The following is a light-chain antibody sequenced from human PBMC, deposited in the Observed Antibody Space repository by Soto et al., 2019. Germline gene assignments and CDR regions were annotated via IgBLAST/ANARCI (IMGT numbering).Light chain of an antibody. V-gene: IGKV3-20*01. CDR1: QSVRSSY. CDR2: GAS. Sequence: EIVLTQSPGNLSLSPGERATLSCRASQSVRSSYLAWYQQKPGQAPRLLIYGASSRATDIPDRFSGSGSGTDFTLTISRLEPEDFAVYYCQQYGSSPRTFGQGSKLEIK. CDR3: QQYGSSPRT. J-gene: IGKJ2*01.